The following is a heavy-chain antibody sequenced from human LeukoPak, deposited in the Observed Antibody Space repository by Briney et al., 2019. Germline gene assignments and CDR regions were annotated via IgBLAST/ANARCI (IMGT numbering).Heavy chain of an antibody. CDR2: ISAYNGNT. V-gene: IGHV1-18*01. Sequence: ASVKVSCKASGYTFTSYGISWVRQAPGQGLEWMGWISAYNGNTNYAQKLQGRVTMTTDTSTSTAYMELRSLRSDDTAVYYCARGLMVRGVIIPDYYMDVWGKGTTVTVSS. CDR1: GYTFTSYG. J-gene: IGHJ6*03. D-gene: IGHD3-10*01. CDR3: ARGLMVRGVIIPDYYMDV.